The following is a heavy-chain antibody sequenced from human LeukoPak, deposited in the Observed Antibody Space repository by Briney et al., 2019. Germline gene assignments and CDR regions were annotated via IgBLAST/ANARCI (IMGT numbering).Heavy chain of an antibody. V-gene: IGHV4-59*08. CDR3: ARHTKTVQSGFDY. D-gene: IGHD4-11*01. CDR2: IYYSGST. CDR1: GGSISSYY. Sequence: SETLSLTCTVSGGSISSYYWSWIRQPPEKGLEWIGYIYYSGSTNYNPSLKSRVTISVDTSKNQFSLKLSSVTAADTAVYYCARHTKTVQSGFDYWGQGTLVTVSS. J-gene: IGHJ4*02.